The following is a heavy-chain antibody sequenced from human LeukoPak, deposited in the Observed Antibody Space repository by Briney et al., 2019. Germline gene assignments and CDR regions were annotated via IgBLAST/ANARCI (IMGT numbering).Heavy chain of an antibody. CDR1: GFDFSRDA. CDR2: IYIDGIQT. Sequence: GGSLRLSCATSGFDFSRDAMHWVRQAPGKGLEYVSGIYIDGIQTFYGNSVKGRFTISRDNAKNSLSLQMNGLRTDDTAVYFCARASSLTGGFDSWGRGTLVTVSS. V-gene: IGHV3-64*01. D-gene: IGHD1-14*01. CDR3: ARASSLTGGFDS. J-gene: IGHJ4*02.